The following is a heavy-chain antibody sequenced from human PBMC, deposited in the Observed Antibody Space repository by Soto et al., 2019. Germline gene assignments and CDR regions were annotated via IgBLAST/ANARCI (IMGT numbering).Heavy chain of an antibody. V-gene: IGHV3-30-3*01. D-gene: IGHD1-26*01. CDR2: ISYDGSNK. J-gene: IGHJ4*02. Sequence: QVQLVESGGGVVQPGRSLRLSCAASGFTFSSFPMHWVRQAPGKGLEWVAVISYDGSNKYYADSVKGRFTISRDNSKNTLYLQMNSLRAEDTAVYYCARRGGGYSGTYLGYFDYWGQETLVTVSS. CDR3: ARRGGGYSGTYLGYFDY. CDR1: GFTFSSFP.